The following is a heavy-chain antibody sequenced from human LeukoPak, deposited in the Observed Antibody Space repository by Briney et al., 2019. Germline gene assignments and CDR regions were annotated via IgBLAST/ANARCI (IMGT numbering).Heavy chain of an antibody. CDR1: GGSISSGGYY. Sequence: PSQTLSLTCTVSGGSISSGGYYWSWIRQPPGKGLEWIGYIYYSGSTNYNPSLKSRVTISVDTSKNQFSLKLSSVTAADTAVYYCATLNDILTGYRYFDYWGQGTLVTVSS. J-gene: IGHJ4*02. CDR2: IYYSGST. D-gene: IGHD3-9*01. CDR3: ATLNDILTGYRYFDY. V-gene: IGHV4-61*08.